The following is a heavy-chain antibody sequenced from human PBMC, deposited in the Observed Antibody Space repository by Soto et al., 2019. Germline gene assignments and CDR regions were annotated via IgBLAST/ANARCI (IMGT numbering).Heavy chain of an antibody. CDR1: GLTFSAYS. Sequence: WWSLRLSCASSGLTFSAYSMNWVRQAPGKGLEWVSSISGSSTYIYYADSVKGRFTISRDNAKNSLYLQMNSLRVEDTAVYYCAREARDDYWGQGTLVTVSS. D-gene: IGHD3-10*01. CDR2: ISGSSTYI. V-gene: IGHV3-21*06. J-gene: IGHJ4*02. CDR3: AREARDDY.